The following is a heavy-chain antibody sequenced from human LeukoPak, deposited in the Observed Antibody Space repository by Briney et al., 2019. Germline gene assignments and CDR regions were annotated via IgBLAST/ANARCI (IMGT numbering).Heavy chain of an antibody. J-gene: IGHJ6*02. Sequence: GGSLRLSCAASRFTFSSYSMNSVRQAPGKGLEWVSSINSSSSYIYYADSVKGRFTISRDNAKNSLYLQMNSLRAEDTAVYYCGRDLFGGSCGMDVWGQGTTVTVSS. D-gene: IGHD3-16*01. CDR3: GRDLFGGSCGMDV. CDR1: RFTFSSYS. CDR2: INSSSSYI. V-gene: IGHV3-21*01.